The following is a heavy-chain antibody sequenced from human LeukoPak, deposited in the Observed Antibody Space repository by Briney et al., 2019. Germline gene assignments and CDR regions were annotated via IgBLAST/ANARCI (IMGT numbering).Heavy chain of an antibody. V-gene: IGHV3-21*01. CDR3: ARSKSYSYYGMDV. D-gene: IGHD1-26*01. CDR2: ISSSSSYI. Sequence: GGSLRLSCAASGFTFSSYSMTWVRQAPGKGLEWVSSISSSSSYIYYADSVKGRFTISRDNAKNSLYLQMNGLRAEDTAVYYCARSKSYSYYGMDVWGQGTTVTVSS. J-gene: IGHJ6*02. CDR1: GFTFSSYS.